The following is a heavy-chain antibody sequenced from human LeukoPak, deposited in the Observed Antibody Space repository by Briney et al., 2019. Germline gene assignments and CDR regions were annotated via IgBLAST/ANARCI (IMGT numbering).Heavy chain of an antibody. CDR2: IREDGGHT. Sequence: GGSLRLSCVTSGFTFTNHWMSWVRQAPGKGREWVANIREDGGHTNYVDSVEGRFTISRHNAKNSLYLQINRLRAEDTAIYYSARRQIAVAGAFDYWGQGTLVTVSS. J-gene: IGHJ4*02. D-gene: IGHD6-19*01. V-gene: IGHV3-7*01. CDR1: GFTFTNHW. CDR3: ARRQIAVAGAFDY.